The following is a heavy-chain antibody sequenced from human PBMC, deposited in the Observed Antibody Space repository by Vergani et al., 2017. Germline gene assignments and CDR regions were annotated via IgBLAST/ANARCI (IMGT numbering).Heavy chain of an antibody. CDR2: IYSGDET. Sequence: EVQLVESGGGLVQPGGSLRLSCAASGFTVSSNYMSWVRQAPGKVLEWVSHIYSGDETYYADSVKGRVTISRDTSKNTLHLQINNLRVEDTAVYYCARGNYYGSGTYVDPWGQGTLVTVSS. V-gene: IGHV3-66*02. CDR3: ARGNYYGSGTYVDP. CDR1: GFTVSSNY. D-gene: IGHD3-10*01. J-gene: IGHJ5*02.